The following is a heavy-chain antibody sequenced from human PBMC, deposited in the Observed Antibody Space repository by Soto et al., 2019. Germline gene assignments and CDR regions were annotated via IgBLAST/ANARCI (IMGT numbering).Heavy chain of an antibody. D-gene: IGHD3-10*01. CDR1: GGSISSGGYY. J-gene: IGHJ4*02. V-gene: IGHV4-31*03. CDR2: IYHSGIT. CDR3: ARRGEIGEFYDY. Sequence: QVQLQESGPGLVKPSQTLSLTCTVSGGSISSGGYYWSLIRQHPGKGLEWIGYIYHSGITYYNPSLKSRVAISVDTPNDQFSLKLMSVTAADTAVYFCARRGEIGEFYDYWGQGTLVTVSS.